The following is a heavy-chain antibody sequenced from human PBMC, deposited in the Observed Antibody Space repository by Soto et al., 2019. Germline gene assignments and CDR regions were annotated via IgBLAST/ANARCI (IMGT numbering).Heavy chain of an antibody. Sequence: QVQLVQSGAEVKKPGSSVNVSCTTSGGTFGNSAVAWVRQAPGQGLEWMGGIVPMFGTANYSQKFQGRLTITADVSTSTAYMELRSLRSDGTGVYYCARDGDSESAFWRGLLRGGRFDPWGQGTLVTVSS. V-gene: IGHV1-69*12. CDR2: IVPMFGTA. J-gene: IGHJ5*02. CDR3: ARDGDSESAFWRGLLRGGRFDP. D-gene: IGHD3-3*01. CDR1: GGTFGNSA.